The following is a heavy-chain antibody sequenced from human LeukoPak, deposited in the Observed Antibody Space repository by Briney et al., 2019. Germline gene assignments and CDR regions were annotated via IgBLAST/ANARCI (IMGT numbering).Heavy chain of an antibody. J-gene: IGHJ3*02. V-gene: IGHV4-59*01. Sequence: PSETLSLTCTISGGSFSDYYWSWLRQSPGKGLEWIGYIYHTGSTSYNPSLTSRVTISVDTSKKQFSLKLSSVTAADTAFYYCARYIVSYPHDAFDIWGQGTMVTVSS. D-gene: IGHD1-26*01. CDR2: IYHTGST. CDR3: ARYIVSYPHDAFDI. CDR1: GGSFSDYY.